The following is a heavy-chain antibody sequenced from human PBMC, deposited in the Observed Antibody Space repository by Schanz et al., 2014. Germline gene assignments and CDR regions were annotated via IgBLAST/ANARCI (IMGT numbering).Heavy chain of an antibody. CDR2: ISNSGTTI. V-gene: IGHV3-11*01. J-gene: IGHJ4*02. D-gene: IGHD6-19*01. Sequence: LVESGGGVVQPGRSLRLSCAASGFTFSDYYMSWIRQAPGKGLEWVSYISNSGTTIYYADSVKGRFTISRDNAKNSLYLQMNSLRVEDTAVYYCARDLISSGWYGWGQGTLVTVSS. CDR3: ARDLISSGWYG. CDR1: GFTFSDYY.